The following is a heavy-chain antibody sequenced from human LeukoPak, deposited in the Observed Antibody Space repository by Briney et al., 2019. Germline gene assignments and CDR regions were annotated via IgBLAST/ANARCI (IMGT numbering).Heavy chain of an antibody. J-gene: IGHJ4*02. D-gene: IGHD3-22*01. CDR2: ISGSGGST. Sequence: GGSLRLSCAASGFTFSSYGMSWVRQAPGKGLEWVSAISGSGGSTYYADSVKGRFTISRDNSKNTLYLQMNSLRAEDTAVYYCAKSSMIVVARFDYWGQGTLVTVSS. V-gene: IGHV3-23*01. CDR3: AKSSMIVVARFDY. CDR1: GFTFSSYG.